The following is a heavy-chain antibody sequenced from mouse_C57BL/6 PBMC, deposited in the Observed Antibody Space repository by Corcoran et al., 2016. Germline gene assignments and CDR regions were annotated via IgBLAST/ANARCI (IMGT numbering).Heavy chain of an antibody. V-gene: IGHV1-18*01. CDR1: GYTFTDYN. D-gene: IGHD1-1*02. CDR3: ARDANYGFAY. Sequence: EVQLQQSGPELVKPGASVKITCKASGYTFTDYNMDWVKQSHGKSLEWIGDINPNNGGTIYNQKFKGKATLTVDKSSSTAYMELRSLTSEDTAVYYCARDANYGFAYWGQGTLVTVSA. CDR2: INPNNGGT. J-gene: IGHJ3*01.